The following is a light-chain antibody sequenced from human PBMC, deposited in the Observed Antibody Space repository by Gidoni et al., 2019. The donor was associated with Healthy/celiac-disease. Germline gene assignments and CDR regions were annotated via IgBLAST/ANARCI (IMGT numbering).Light chain of an antibody. CDR2: WAS. CDR3: QQCYSTPWT. V-gene: IGKV4-1*01. J-gene: IGKJ1*01. CDR1: QSVLYSSNNNDY. Sequence: DIVMTQSPDSLPLYLGERATINCKSSQSVLYSSNNNDYLAWYQQKPGQPPKLLIYWASTRESGVPERFSGSGSGTDFTLTISSLQAEDVAVYYCQQCYSTPWTFGQGTKVEIK.